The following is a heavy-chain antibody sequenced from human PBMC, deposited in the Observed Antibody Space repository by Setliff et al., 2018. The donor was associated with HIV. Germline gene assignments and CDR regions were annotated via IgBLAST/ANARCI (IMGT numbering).Heavy chain of an antibody. V-gene: IGHV4-34*01. CDR2: IYYGGST. CDR1: GESFIGYY. CDR3: ARHWVDSSSWSLYYYYYMDV. J-gene: IGHJ6*03. D-gene: IGHD6-13*01. Sequence: SETLSLTCAVYGESFIGYYWTWIRQPPGRGLEWIGSIYYGGSTSYNPSLSSRLTISVDTSKNQVSLRLSSVTAADTAVYYCARHWVDSSSWSLYYYYYMDVWGKGTT.